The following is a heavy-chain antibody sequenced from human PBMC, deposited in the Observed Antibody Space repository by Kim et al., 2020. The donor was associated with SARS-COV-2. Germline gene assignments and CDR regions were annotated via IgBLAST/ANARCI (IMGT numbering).Heavy chain of an antibody. CDR2: IWYDGSNK. CDR3: ARDGSGLLWFGESPQSYFDY. Sequence: GGSLRLSCAASGFTFSSYGMHWVRQAPGKGLEWVAVIWYDGSNKYYADSVKGRFTISRDNSKNTLYLQMNSLRAEDTAVYYCARDGSGLLWFGESPQSYFDYWGQGTLVTVSS. CDR1: GFTFSSYG. V-gene: IGHV3-33*01. D-gene: IGHD3-10*01. J-gene: IGHJ4*02.